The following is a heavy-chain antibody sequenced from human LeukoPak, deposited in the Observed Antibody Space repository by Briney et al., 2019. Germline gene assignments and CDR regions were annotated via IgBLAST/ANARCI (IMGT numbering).Heavy chain of an antibody. D-gene: IGHD5-18*01. Sequence: GGSLRLSCAASGFTFSSYGMHWVRQAPGKGLEWVAVIWYDGSNKYYADSVKGRFTISRDNSKHTLYLQMNSLRAEDTAVYYCARDGFGYSYGYWDYWGQGTLVTVSS. J-gene: IGHJ4*02. CDR2: IWYDGSNK. CDR3: ARDGFGYSYGYWDY. V-gene: IGHV3-33*01. CDR1: GFTFSSYG.